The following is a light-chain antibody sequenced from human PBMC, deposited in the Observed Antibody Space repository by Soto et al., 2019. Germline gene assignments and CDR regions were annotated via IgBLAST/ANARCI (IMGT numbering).Light chain of an antibody. Sequence: SYELTQPLSVSVAPVQTARITWGGNNIGSKSVHWYQQKPGQAPVLVVYDDSDRPSGIPERFSGSNSGNTATLTISRVEAGDEADYYCQVWDSSSDHSYVFGTGTKVTVL. J-gene: IGLJ1*01. CDR2: DDS. CDR1: NIGSKS. CDR3: QVWDSSSDHSYV. V-gene: IGLV3-21*02.